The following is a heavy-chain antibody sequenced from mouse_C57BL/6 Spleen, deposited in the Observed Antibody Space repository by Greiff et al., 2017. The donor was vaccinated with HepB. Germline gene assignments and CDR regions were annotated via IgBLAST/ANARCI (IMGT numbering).Heavy chain of an antibody. CDR1: GYSITSGYY. Sequence: EVHLVESGPGLVKPSQSLSLTCSVTGYSITSGYYWNWIRQFPGNKLEWMGYISYDGSNNYNPSLKNRISITRDTSKNQFFLKLNSVTTEDTATYYCARIYDGYHWYFDVWGTGTTVTVSS. D-gene: IGHD2-3*01. V-gene: IGHV3-6*01. J-gene: IGHJ1*03. CDR2: ISYDGSN. CDR3: ARIYDGYHWYFDV.